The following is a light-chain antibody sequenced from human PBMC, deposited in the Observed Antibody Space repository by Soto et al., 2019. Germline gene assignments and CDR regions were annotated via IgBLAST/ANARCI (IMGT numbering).Light chain of an antibody. Sequence: QSVLRQSPSVSGAPGQRVTISCTGSSSNIGAGYDVYWYQQLPGTAPKLLIYGDINRPSGVPDRFSGSKSGTSASLAITGLQAEDEADYYCQSYDTSLSGYVFGTGTKLTVL. V-gene: IGLV1-40*01. CDR1: SSNIGAGYD. CDR2: GDI. CDR3: QSYDTSLSGYV. J-gene: IGLJ1*01.